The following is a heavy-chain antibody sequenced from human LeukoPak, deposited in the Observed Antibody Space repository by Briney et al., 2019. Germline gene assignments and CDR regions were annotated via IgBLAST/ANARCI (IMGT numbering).Heavy chain of an antibody. CDR2: IYYSGST. V-gene: IGHV4-31*03. CDR1: GGSVSSGSYY. J-gene: IGHJ4*02. Sequence: SETLSLTCTVSGGSVSSGSYYWSWTRQHPGKGLEWIGYIYYSGSTYYNPSLKSRITMSVDTSRNQFSLKLTSVTAADTAVYYCARDSGYSYGPLDYWGQGTLVTVSS. CDR3: ARDSGYSYGPLDY. D-gene: IGHD5-18*01.